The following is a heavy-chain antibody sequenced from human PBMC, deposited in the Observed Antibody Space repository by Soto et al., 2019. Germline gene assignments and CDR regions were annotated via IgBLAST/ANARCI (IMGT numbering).Heavy chain of an antibody. CDR2: IYYSGST. CDR3: AGQEPTIAVAGTVDY. CDR1: GGSISSSSYY. D-gene: IGHD6-19*01. J-gene: IGHJ4*02. Sequence: QLQLQESGPGLVKPSETLSLTCTVSGGSISSSSYYWGWIRQPPGKGLEWIGSIYYSGSTYYNPSLKSRVTISVDTSKNQFSLKLSSVTAADTAVYYCAGQEPTIAVAGTVDYWGQGTLVTVSS. V-gene: IGHV4-39*01.